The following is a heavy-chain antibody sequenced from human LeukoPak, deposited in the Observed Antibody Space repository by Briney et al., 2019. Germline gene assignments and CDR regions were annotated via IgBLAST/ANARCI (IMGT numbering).Heavy chain of an antibody. CDR1: GGSISSTSYY. CDR2: IYYSGSA. D-gene: IGHD6-19*01. J-gene: IGHJ4*02. Sequence: SETLSLTCYVSGGSISSTSYYWGWIRQPPGKGLDWIGSIYYSGSAYYNPSLKSRVTISVDTSKNQFSLKLSSVTAADTAVYYCARRAVAGTGDDFDYWGQGTLVTVSS. V-gene: IGHV4-39*01. CDR3: ARRAVAGTGDDFDY.